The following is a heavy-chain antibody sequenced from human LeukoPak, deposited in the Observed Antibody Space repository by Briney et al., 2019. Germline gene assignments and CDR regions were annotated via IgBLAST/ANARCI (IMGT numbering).Heavy chain of an antibody. J-gene: IGHJ4*02. CDR3: ARLRSSSWYTVDY. Sequence: GESLKISCKGSGYTFPYYWIAWVRQMPGKGLEWMGIIYPDDSDTRYSPSFQGLVTISADQSITTAYMQWSSLKASDTAMYYCARLRSSSWYTVDYWGQGTLVTVSS. CDR2: IYPDDSDT. V-gene: IGHV5-51*01. CDR1: GYTFPYYW. D-gene: IGHD6-13*01.